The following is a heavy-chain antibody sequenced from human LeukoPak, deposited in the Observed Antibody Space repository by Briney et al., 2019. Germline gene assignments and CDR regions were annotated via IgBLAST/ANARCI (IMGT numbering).Heavy chain of an antibody. CDR2: ISSSSSYI. J-gene: IGHJ4*02. V-gene: IGHV3-21*01. CDR1: GFTFSSYS. Sequence: GGSLRLSCAASGFTFSSYSMNWVRQAPGKGLEWVSSISSSSSYIYYADSVKGRFTISRDNAKNSLYLQMNSLRAEDTAAYYCARAGPIAAAGFDYWGQGTLVTVSS. CDR3: ARAGPIAAAGFDY. D-gene: IGHD6-13*01.